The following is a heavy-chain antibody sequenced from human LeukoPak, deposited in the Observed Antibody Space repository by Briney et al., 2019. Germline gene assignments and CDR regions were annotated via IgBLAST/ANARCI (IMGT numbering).Heavy chain of an antibody. Sequence: ASVKVSYKASGGTFSSYAISWVRQAPGQGLEWMGGIIPIFGTANYAQKFQGRVTITADESTSTAYMELSSLRSEDTAVYYCARVPILSGSFGDYYFDYWGQGTLVTVSS. CDR1: GGTFSSYA. J-gene: IGHJ4*02. D-gene: IGHD1-26*01. CDR2: IIPIFGTA. CDR3: ARVPILSGSFGDYYFDY. V-gene: IGHV1-69*01.